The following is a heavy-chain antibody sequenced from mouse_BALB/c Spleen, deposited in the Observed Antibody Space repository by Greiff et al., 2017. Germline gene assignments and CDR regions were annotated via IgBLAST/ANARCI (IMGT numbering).Heavy chain of an antibody. V-gene: IGHV1-82*01. CDR3: AMITTPSHY. D-gene: IGHD2-4*01. CDR2: IYPGDGDT. CDR1: GYAFSSSW. J-gene: IGHJ2*01. Sequence: QVQLQQSGPELVKPGASVKISCKASGYAFSSSWMNWVKQRPGQGLEWIGRIYPGDGDTNYNGKFKGKATLTADKSSSTAYMQLSSLTSVDSAVYFCAMITTPSHYWGQGTTRTVSS.